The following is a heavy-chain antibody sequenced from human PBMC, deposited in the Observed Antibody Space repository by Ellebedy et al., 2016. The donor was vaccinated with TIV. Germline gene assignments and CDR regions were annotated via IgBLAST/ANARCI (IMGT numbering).Heavy chain of an antibody. D-gene: IGHD1-14*01. Sequence: SETLSLXXTVSGGSITGYYWSWIRQPPGKGLEWIGYIYYSGTTNYNPSLKSRVTMSADASTTQLSLSLSSVTAADTAVYFCARLRQSRDRSHWYFDLWGRGTLVTVSS. CDR2: IYYSGTT. CDR3: ARLRQSRDRSHWYFDL. J-gene: IGHJ2*01. CDR1: GGSITGYY. V-gene: IGHV4-59*12.